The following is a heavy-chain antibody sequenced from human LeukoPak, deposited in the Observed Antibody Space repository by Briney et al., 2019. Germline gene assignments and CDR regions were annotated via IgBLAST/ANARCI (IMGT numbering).Heavy chain of an antibody. Sequence: SETLSLTCSVSGGSISSSSYYWGWIRQPPGKGLEWIGSIYYSGSTYYNPSLKSRVTISVDTSKNQFSLKLSSVTAADTAVYYCARDPYYDFWSLPQYYFDYWGQGTLVTVSS. CDR2: IYYSGST. CDR3: ARDPYYDFWSLPQYYFDY. J-gene: IGHJ4*02. V-gene: IGHV4-39*07. CDR1: GGSISSSSYY. D-gene: IGHD3-3*01.